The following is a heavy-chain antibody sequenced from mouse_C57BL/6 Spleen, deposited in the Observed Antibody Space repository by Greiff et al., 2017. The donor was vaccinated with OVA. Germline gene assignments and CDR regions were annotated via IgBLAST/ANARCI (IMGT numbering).Heavy chain of an antibody. CDR2: IYPGDGDT. V-gene: IGHV1-82*01. Sequence: QVQLQQSGPELVKPGASVKISCKASGYAFSSSWMNWVKQRPGKGLEWIGRIYPGDGDTNYNGKFKGKATLTADKSSSTAYMQLSSLTSEDSAVYFCAKGSPGGYYFDYWGQGTTLTVSS. J-gene: IGHJ2*01. D-gene: IGHD4-1*01. CDR1: GYAFSSSW. CDR3: AKGSPGGYYFDY.